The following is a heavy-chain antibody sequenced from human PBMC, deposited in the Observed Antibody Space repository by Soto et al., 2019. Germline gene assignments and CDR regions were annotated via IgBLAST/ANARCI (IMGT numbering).Heavy chain of an antibody. Sequence: GGSLRLSCAASGFTVSSNYMSWVRQAPGKGLEWVSVIYSGGSTYYADPVKGRFTISRDNSKNTLYLQMNSLRAEDTAVYYCARDRGYWPHTYGMDVWGQGTTVTVSS. CDR3: ARDRGYWPHTYGMDV. CDR1: GFTVSSNY. J-gene: IGHJ6*02. D-gene: IGHD2-15*01. V-gene: IGHV3-66*01. CDR2: IYSGGST.